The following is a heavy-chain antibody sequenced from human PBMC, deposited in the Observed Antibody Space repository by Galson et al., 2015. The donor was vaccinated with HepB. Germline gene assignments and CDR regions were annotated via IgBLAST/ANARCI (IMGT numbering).Heavy chain of an antibody. CDR1: GYSFTSYW. Sequence: QSGAEVKKPGESLKISCKGSGYSFTSYWIGWVRQMPGKGLEWMGIIYPGDSDTRYSPSFQGQVTISADKSISTAYLELRRLRSEDTAVYYCARKTYDDTGYFHSAFDYWGQGTLVTVSS. CDR3: ARKTYDDTGYFHSAFDY. J-gene: IGHJ4*02. CDR2: IYPGDSDT. V-gene: IGHV5-51*03. D-gene: IGHD3-9*01.